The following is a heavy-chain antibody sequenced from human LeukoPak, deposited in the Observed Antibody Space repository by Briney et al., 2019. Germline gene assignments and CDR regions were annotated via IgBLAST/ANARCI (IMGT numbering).Heavy chain of an antibody. J-gene: IGHJ4*02. V-gene: IGHV4-34*01. CDR2: INELGFT. Sequence: GSLRLSCAASGFIFSSYAMSWVRQAPGKGLEWIGEINELGFTKYNPSLKSRVSMSVDTSKNQFSLRLTSVTAADTAVYYCVREPEKYYNLVTGYRYFDNWGQGTLVTVSS. CDR3: VREPEKYYNLVTGYRYFDN. D-gene: IGHD3-9*01. CDR1: GFIFSSYA.